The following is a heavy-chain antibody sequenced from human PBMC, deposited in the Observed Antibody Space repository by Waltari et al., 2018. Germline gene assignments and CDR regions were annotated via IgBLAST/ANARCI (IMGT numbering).Heavy chain of an antibody. V-gene: IGHV4-34*01. D-gene: IGHD6-13*01. Sequence: QVQLQQWGAGLLKPSETLSLTCAVYGGSFSGYYWSWIRQPPGKGLEWIGEINHSGSTNYNPSLKSRVTISVDTSKNQFSLKLSSVTAADTAVYYCARCPAQAAAGPDAFDILGQGTMVTVSS. CDR3: ARCPAQAAAGPDAFDI. J-gene: IGHJ3*02. CDR1: GGSFSGYY. CDR2: INHSGST.